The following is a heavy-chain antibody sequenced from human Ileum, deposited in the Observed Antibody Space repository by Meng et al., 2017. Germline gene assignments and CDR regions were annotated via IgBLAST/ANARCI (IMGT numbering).Heavy chain of an antibody. J-gene: IGHJ4*03. D-gene: IGHD2-15*01. CDR3: VGIVVVVAATHVD. CDR1: GFTFDDYA. Sequence: GESLKISCAASGFTFDDYAMHWVRQAPGKCLEWVSLISWDCGSTYYADSVKGRFTISRDNSKNSLYLQMNSLRAEDTALYYCVGIVVVVAATHVDWGQGTRVNGAS. V-gene: IGHV3-43D*03. CDR2: ISWDCGST.